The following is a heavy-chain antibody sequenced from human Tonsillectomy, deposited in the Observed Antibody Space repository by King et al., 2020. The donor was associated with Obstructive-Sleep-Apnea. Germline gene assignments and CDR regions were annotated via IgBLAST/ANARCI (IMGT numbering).Heavy chain of an antibody. CDR3: ARGRSGWSEYFQH. J-gene: IGHJ1*01. Sequence: QLQESGPGLVKPSETLSLICTVSGNSISSTYFWGWIRQPPGKGLEWSGNIYHSGSTYYNPSLKSRVTISVDTSKDQFSLKVNSVTAADTAVYYCARGRSGWSEYFQHWGQGTLVTVSS. V-gene: IGHV4-38-2*02. D-gene: IGHD6-19*01. CDR2: IYHSGST. CDR1: GNSISSTYF.